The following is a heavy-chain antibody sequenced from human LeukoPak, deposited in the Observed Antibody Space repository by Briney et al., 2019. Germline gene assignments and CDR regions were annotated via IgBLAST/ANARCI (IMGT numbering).Heavy chain of an antibody. CDR2: IYSSGTP. CDR3: ARGFWSGFYSYYYYYGMDV. CDR1: GFTVTGNY. Sequence: GGSLRLSCVASGFTVTGNYMNWVRQAPGKGLEWVSTIYSSGTPYYADSVKGRFIISRDNSKNTLYLQMNSLRAEDTAVYYCARGFWSGFYSYYYYYGMDVWGKGPRVTVSS. D-gene: IGHD3-3*01. V-gene: IGHV3-53*01. J-gene: IGHJ6*04.